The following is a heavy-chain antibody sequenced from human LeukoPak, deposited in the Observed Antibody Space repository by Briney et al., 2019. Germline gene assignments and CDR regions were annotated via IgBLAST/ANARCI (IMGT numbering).Heavy chain of an antibody. CDR3: ARDPNGDYVGAFDF. CDR2: ITGGGYA. Sequence: GESLRLSCAASRFILSNYAMTWVRQAPGKGLERVSSITGGGYASYADSVKGRFTISRDNSKNTLYLQMNSLRVEDTAVYYCARDPNGDYVGAFDFWGQGTMVTVSS. V-gene: IGHV3-23*01. D-gene: IGHD4-17*01. J-gene: IGHJ3*01. CDR1: RFILSNYA.